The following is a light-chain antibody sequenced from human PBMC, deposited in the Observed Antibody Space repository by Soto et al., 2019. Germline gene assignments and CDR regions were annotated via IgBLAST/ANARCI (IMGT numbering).Light chain of an antibody. V-gene: IGKV1-39*01. CDR3: QQSYSAPSHT. J-gene: IGKJ5*01. Sequence: LQMTQSPSSLSAPVGDKVTIACRASQSLSSTLNWYQQKSGKAPNLLIYGVSRLQGGVTSRSSGSGSGTDFTLSISSLQPADFATYYCQQSYSAPSHTVGQGTRLEIK. CDR1: QSLSST. CDR2: GVS.